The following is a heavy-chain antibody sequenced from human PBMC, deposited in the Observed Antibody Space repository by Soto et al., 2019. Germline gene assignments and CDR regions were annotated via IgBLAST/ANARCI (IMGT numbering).Heavy chain of an antibody. CDR3: TKVRVLRYFVTFDY. J-gene: IGHJ4*02. V-gene: IGHV3-23*01. CDR1: GFTFSSFA. Sequence: PGGSLRLSCAVSGFTFSSFAMSWVRQAPGKGLEWVSVISSSGGTTYYADSVKGRFTISRDNSKNTLYLQMNSLRPEDSAVYYCTKVRVLRYFVTFDYWGQGTLVTVSS. CDR2: ISSSGGTT. D-gene: IGHD3-9*01.